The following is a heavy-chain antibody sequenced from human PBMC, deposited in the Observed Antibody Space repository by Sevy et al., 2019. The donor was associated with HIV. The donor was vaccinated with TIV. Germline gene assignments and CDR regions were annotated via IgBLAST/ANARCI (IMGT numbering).Heavy chain of an antibody. CDR3: AGGFWSGFDY. CDR2: ISGHGGST. D-gene: IGHD3-3*01. CDR1: GFIFNSYV. V-gene: IGHV3-23*01. J-gene: IGHJ4*02. Sequence: GGSLRLSCAASGFIFNSYVMSWVRQAPGKGLEWVSSISGHGGSTYYAYSVQGRFTISRDNSRKMVDLEINRLRAEDTAIYYCAGGFWSGFDYWGQGTLVTVSS.